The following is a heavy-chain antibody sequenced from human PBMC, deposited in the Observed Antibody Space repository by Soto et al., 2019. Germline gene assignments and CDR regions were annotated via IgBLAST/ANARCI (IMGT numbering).Heavy chain of an antibody. J-gene: IGHJ4*02. V-gene: IGHV3-23*01. Sequence: EVQLLESGGGLVQPGGSLRLSCAASGFTFSNYAMSWVRQAPGKGLEWVSASSGSGGSTYYADSVKGRFTISRDNSKNTLYLQMNSLRAEDTAVYYCAKGCSGGSCYYFDYWGQGTLVTVSS. CDR2: SSGSGGST. CDR1: GFTFSNYA. CDR3: AKGCSGGSCYYFDY. D-gene: IGHD2-15*01.